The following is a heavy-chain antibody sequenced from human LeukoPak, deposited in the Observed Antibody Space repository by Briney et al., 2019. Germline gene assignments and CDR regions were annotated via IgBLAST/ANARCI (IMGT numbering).Heavy chain of an antibody. CDR1: GYTFTGYY. CDR3: ARDNSLYSSGWPSQAWGYGMDV. CDR2: INPNSGGT. D-gene: IGHD6-19*01. Sequence: ASVKVSCKASGYTFTGYYMHWVRQAPGQGLEWMGWINPNSGGTNYAQKFQGWVTMTRDTSISTAYMELSSLRSEDTAVYYCARDNSLYSSGWPSQAWGYGMDVWAKGPRSPSP. J-gene: IGHJ6*02. V-gene: IGHV1-2*04.